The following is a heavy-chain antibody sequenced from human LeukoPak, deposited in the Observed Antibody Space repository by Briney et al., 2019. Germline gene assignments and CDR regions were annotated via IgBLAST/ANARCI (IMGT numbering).Heavy chain of an antibody. V-gene: IGHV1-2*06. Sequence: GASVKVSCKASGHTFSGYHMHWVRQAPGQGLEWMGRIDPNSGGTNYAQRFQGRVTMTRDTSISTDYMELSRLRSDDTAVYYCARDRYYYDSGGYYPYYFDYWGQGTLSPSPQ. CDR1: GHTFSGYH. CDR3: ARDRYYYDSGGYYPYYFDY. D-gene: IGHD3-22*01. CDR2: IDPNSGGT. J-gene: IGHJ4*02.